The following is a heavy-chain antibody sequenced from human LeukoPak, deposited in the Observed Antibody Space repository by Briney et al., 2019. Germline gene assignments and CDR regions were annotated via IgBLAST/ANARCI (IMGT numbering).Heavy chain of an antibody. Sequence: ASVKVSCKASGYTFTSYYMHWVRQAPGQGLEWMGWINPNSGGTNYAQKFQGRVTMTRDTSISTAYMELSRLRSDDTAVYYCARDPAYGSGSYSHWGQGTLVTVSS. V-gene: IGHV1-2*02. CDR2: INPNSGGT. D-gene: IGHD3-10*01. CDR1: GYTFTSYY. J-gene: IGHJ4*02. CDR3: ARDPAYGSGSYSH.